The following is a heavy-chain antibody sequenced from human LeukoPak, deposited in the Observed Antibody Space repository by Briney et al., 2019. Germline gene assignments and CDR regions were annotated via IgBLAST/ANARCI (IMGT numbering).Heavy chain of an antibody. CDR3: ARDLAEWLQLGAFDI. D-gene: IGHD5-24*01. Sequence: SETLSLTCTVSGGSISSSSYYWGWIRQPPGKGLEWIGCIYYTGSTYYNPSLKSRVTISVDTSKNQFSLKLSSVTAADTAVYYCARDLAEWLQLGAFDIWGQGTMVTVSS. CDR1: GGSISSSSYY. CDR2: IYYTGST. V-gene: IGHV4-39*07. J-gene: IGHJ3*02.